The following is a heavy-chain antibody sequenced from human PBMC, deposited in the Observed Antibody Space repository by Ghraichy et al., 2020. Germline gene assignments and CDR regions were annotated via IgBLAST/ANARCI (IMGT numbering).Heavy chain of an antibody. CDR1: GYTFTSYD. Sequence: ASVKVSCKASGYTFTSYDINWVRQATGQGLEWMGWMNPNSGNTGYAQKFQGRVTMTRNTSISTAYMELSSLRSEDTAVYYCARGSYTWSGYSWPRGGYYYYYGMDVWGQGTTVTVSS. V-gene: IGHV1-8*01. CDR2: MNPNSGNT. J-gene: IGHJ6*02. D-gene: IGHD3-3*01. CDR3: ARGSYTWSGYSWPRGGYYYYYGMDV.